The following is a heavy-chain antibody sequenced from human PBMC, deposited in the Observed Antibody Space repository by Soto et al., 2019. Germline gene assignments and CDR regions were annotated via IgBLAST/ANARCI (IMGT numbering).Heavy chain of an antibody. CDR2: IQSDGTIT. J-gene: IGHJ4*02. D-gene: IGHD1-26*01. V-gene: IGHV3-74*01. CDR1: GFTFGNYW. Sequence: EVQLVESGGGLVQPGGSLRLSCATSGFTFGNYWMYWVRQAPGKGLVWVSRIQSDGTITTYADSVKGRFTISRDNAKNNLYLKMNSLRAEDTAMYYCARGRGSFYLDFWGQGTLVTVSS. CDR3: ARGRGSFYLDF.